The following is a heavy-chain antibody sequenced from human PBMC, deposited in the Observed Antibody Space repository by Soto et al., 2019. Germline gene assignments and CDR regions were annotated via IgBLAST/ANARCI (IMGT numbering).Heavy chain of an antibody. V-gene: IGHV1-18*01. CDR3: ARTVAGYFDY. D-gene: IGHD6-19*01. CDR2: ISTYNGNT. CDR1: GYTFTSSG. J-gene: IGHJ4*02. Sequence: GASVKVSCKASGYTFTSSGISWVRQAPGQGPEWMGWISTYNGNTNYAQNLQGRVTMTTDTSTSTAYMELRGPRSDDTAVYYCARTVAGYFDYWGQGTLVTVSS.